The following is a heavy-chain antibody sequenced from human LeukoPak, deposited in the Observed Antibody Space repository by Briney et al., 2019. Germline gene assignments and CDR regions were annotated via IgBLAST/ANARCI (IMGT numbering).Heavy chain of an antibody. Sequence: GGSLRLSCAASGFTLSSYSMNWFRQAPGKGLEWVSSISSSSSYIYYADSVKGRFTISRDNAKNSLYLQMNSLRAEDTAVYYCANSPSRDGYPTGYWGQGTLVTVSS. J-gene: IGHJ4*02. CDR2: ISSSSSYI. V-gene: IGHV3-21*01. CDR1: GFTLSSYS. CDR3: ANSPSRDGYPTGY. D-gene: IGHD5-24*01.